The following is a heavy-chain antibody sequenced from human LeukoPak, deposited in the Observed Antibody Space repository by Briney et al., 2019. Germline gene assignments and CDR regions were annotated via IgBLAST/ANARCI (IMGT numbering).Heavy chain of an antibody. V-gene: IGHV3-30-3*01. CDR3: AHDSSGLDAFDI. CDR2: ISYDGSNK. D-gene: IGHD3-22*01. CDR1: GFTFSSFA. Sequence: PGRSLRLSCAASGFTFSSFAMHWVRQAPGKGLEWVAVISYDGSNKYYADSVKGRFTISRDNSKNTLYLQMNSLRAEDTAVYYCAHDSSGLDAFDIWGQGTMVTVSS. J-gene: IGHJ3*02.